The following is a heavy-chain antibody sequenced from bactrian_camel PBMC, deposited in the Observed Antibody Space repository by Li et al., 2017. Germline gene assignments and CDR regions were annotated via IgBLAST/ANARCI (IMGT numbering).Heavy chain of an antibody. CDR2: IATGGRTT. D-gene: IGHD6*01. Sequence: DVQLVESGGGSVQAGGSLRLSCEVSGDTFSSGCMGWFRQAPGKEREGVAVIATGGRTTYYVTSVKGRFTISQDYAKNTVYLQMNDLKPEDTAMYYCATLMVEGSCAVVTAMDDWGKGTQVTVS. CDR1: GDTFSSGC. J-gene: IGHJ7*01. V-gene: IGHV3S40*01.